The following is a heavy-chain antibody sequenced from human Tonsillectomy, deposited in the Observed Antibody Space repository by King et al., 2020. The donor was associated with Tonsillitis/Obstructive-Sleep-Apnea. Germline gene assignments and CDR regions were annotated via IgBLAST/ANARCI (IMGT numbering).Heavy chain of an antibody. V-gene: IGHV3-30*03. D-gene: IGHD1-7*01. CDR3: AIRPITGTAGIDY. Sequence: QLVQSGGGVVKTGRSLRLSCAASGFTFSRHGMHGVRQAPGKGLEWGAVISYDGNNKYYADSVKGRFTISRDNYKNTLYLQMNSLRAEDTAVYYCAIRPITGTAGIDYWGQGTLVTVSS. CDR2: ISYDGNNK. CDR1: GFTFSRHG. J-gene: IGHJ4*02.